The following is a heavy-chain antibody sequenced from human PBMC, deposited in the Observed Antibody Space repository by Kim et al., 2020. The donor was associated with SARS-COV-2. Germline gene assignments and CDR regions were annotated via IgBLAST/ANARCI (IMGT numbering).Heavy chain of an antibody. J-gene: IGHJ6*02. CDR3: AKDLMDYYGMDV. V-gene: IGHV3-43*02. CDR2: ISGDDGKT. Sequence: GGSLRLSCAASGFGFDKYAMHWVRQVPGKGLQWVSRISGDDGKTFYADSVKGRFTISRDNSKTPFFLQMNSLRAEDTALYYCAKDLMDYYGMDVWGQGTTVTVSS. CDR1: GFGFDKYA.